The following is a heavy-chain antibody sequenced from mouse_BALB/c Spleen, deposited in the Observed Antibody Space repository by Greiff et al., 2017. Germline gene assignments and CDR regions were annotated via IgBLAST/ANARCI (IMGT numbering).Heavy chain of an antibody. J-gene: IGHJ4*01. V-gene: IGHV5-6-4*01. CDR2: ISSGGSYT. CDR3: TRVYDYDEGYYAMDY. CDR1: GFTFSSYT. Sequence: EVMLVESGGGLVKPGGSLKLSCAASGFTFSSYTMSWVRQTPEKRLEWVATISSGGSYTYYPDSVKGRFTISRDNAKNTLYLQMSSLKSEDTAMYYCTRVYDYDEGYYAMDYWGQGTSVTVSS. D-gene: IGHD2-4*01.